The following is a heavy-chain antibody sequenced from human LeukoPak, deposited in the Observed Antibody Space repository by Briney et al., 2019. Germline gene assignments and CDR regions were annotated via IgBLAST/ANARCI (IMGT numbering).Heavy chain of an antibody. CDR2: FDPEDGET. D-gene: IGHD3-22*01. J-gene: IGHJ5*02. CDR1: GYTLTELS. V-gene: IGHV1-24*01. Sequence: AASVKVSCKVSGYTLTELSMHWVRQAPGKGLEWMGGFDPEDGETIYAQKFQGRVTMTEDTSTDTAYMELSSLGSEDTAVYYCATVLLYYERVGFDPWGQGTLVTVSS. CDR3: ATVLLYYERVGFDP.